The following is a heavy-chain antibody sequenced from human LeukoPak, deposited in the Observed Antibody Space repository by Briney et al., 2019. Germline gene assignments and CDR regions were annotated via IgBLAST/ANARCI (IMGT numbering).Heavy chain of an antibody. Sequence: GGSLRLSCAASGFTFSDYYMSWIRQAPGKGLEWVSHSSRSGSTINYADSVKGRVTISRDNAKNSLYLQMNSLRAEDTAVYYCARSPYYMDVWGKGTTVTVSS. V-gene: IGHV3-11*01. J-gene: IGHJ6*03. CDR3: ARSPYYMDV. CDR2: SSRSGSTI. CDR1: GFTFSDYY.